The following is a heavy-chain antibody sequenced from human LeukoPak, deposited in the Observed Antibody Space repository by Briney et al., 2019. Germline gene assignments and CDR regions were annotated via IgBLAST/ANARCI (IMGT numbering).Heavy chain of an antibody. CDR2: ISYGGSNK. CDR1: GFTFSSYA. Sequence: GGSLRLSCAASGFTFSSYAMHWVRQAPGKGLEWVAVISYGGSNKYYADSVKGRFTISRDNSKNTLYLQMNSLRAEDTAVYYCARSSSRYGMDVWGQGTTVTASS. V-gene: IGHV3-30-3*01. CDR3: ARSSSRYGMDV. D-gene: IGHD6-6*01. J-gene: IGHJ6*02.